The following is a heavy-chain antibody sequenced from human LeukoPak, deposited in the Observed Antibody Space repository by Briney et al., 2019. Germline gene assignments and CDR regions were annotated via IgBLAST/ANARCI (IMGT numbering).Heavy chain of an antibody. Sequence: ASVKVSCKASGYTFTGNFMHWVRQAPGQGLEWMGWINPNSGGTNYAQKFQGRVTMTRDTSISTAYMELSRLKSDDTAVYYCARDQGVLTTVTFDAFDIWGQGTMVTVSS. V-gene: IGHV1-2*02. J-gene: IGHJ3*02. CDR3: ARDQGVLTTVTFDAFDI. CDR2: INPNSGGT. D-gene: IGHD4-17*01. CDR1: GYTFTGNF.